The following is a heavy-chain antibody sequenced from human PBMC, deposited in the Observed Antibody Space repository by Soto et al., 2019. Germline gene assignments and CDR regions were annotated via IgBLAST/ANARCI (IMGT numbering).Heavy chain of an antibody. V-gene: IGHV4-61*01. CDR3: ARVRSSGDSLGY. Sequence: VQLQKSGPGLVKPSETLSLTCTVSGGSVSSGSYYWSWIRQPPGKGLEWIGYIYYSGSTNYNPSLKSRVTISVDTSKNQFSLKLSSVTAADTAVYYCARVRSSGDSLGYWGQGTLVTVSS. CDR1: GGSVSSGSYY. J-gene: IGHJ4*02. D-gene: IGHD3-22*01. CDR2: IYYSGST.